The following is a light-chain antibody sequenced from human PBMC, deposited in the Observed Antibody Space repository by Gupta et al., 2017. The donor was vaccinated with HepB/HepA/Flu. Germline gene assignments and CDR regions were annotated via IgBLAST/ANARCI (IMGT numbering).Light chain of an antibody. CDR3: QQYNSYSPSS. CDR2: KAS. J-gene: IGKJ2*04. CDR1: QSISSW. V-gene: IGKV1-5*03. Sequence: DIQMTQSPSTLSASVGDRVTITCRASQSISSWLAWYQQKPGKAPKLLIYKASSLESGVPSRFSGSGSGTEFTLTISSRQPDDFATYYCQQYNSYSPSSFGQWTKLEIK.